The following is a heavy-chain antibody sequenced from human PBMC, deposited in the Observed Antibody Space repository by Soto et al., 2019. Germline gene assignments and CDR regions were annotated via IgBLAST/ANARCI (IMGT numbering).Heavy chain of an antibody. D-gene: IGHD3-3*01. CDR1: GYTFTSYD. Sequence: ASVKVSCKASGYTFTSYDINWVRQATGQGLEWMGWMNPNSGNTGYAQKFQGRVTMTRNTSISTAYMELSSLRSEDTAVYYCARRAGWYDFWSGYYTPGVYYYYYMDVWGKGTTVTVS. V-gene: IGHV1-8*01. CDR3: ARRAGWYDFWSGYYTPGVYYYYYMDV. CDR2: MNPNSGNT. J-gene: IGHJ6*03.